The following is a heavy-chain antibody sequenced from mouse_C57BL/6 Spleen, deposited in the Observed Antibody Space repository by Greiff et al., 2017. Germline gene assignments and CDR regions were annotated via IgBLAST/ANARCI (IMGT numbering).Heavy chain of an antibody. V-gene: IGHV1-63*01. D-gene: IGHD1-1*01. CDR2: IYPGGGYT. CDR1: GYTFTNYW. J-gene: IGHJ1*03. CDR3: ARRDYYGSSPYWYFDV. Sequence: QVQLQQSGAELVRPGTSVKMSCKASGYTFTNYWIGWAKQRPGHGLEWIGDIYPGGGYTNYNEKFKGKATLTADKSSSTAYMQFSNLTSEDSAIYYCARRDYYGSSPYWYFDVWGTGTTVTVSS.